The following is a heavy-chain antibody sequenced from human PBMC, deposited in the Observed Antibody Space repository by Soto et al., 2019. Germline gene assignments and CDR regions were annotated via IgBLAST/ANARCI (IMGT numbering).Heavy chain of an antibody. V-gene: IGHV5-51*01. CDR2: IYPGDSDT. CDR3: ARQGSNGAYYYYGMDV. Sequence: GESLKISCKASGYDFTTYWIAWVRQMPGKGLEWMGIIYPGDSDTIYSPSFQGQVTFSADKSTSTAYLQWSSLKASDTAMYYCARQGSNGAYYYYGMDVWGQGTTVTVSS. J-gene: IGHJ6*02. CDR1: GYDFTTYW. D-gene: IGHD2-8*01.